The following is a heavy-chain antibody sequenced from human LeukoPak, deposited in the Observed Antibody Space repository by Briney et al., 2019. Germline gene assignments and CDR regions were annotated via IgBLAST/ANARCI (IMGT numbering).Heavy chain of an antibody. CDR3: ASPGGYSYGEIDY. CDR1: GFTFSSYS. J-gene: IGHJ4*02. D-gene: IGHD5-18*01. V-gene: IGHV3-21*04. CDR2: ISSSSSYI. Sequence: PGGSLRLSCAASGFTFSSYSMNWVRQAPGKGLEWVSSISSSSSYIYYADSVKGRFTISRDNAKNSLYLQMNSLRAEDTAVYYCASPGGYSYGEIDYWGQGTLVTVSS.